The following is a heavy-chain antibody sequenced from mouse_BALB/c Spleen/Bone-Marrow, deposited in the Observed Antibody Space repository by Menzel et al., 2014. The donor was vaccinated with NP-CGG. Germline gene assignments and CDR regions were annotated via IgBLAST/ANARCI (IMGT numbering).Heavy chain of an antibody. V-gene: IGHV14-3*02. J-gene: IGHJ3*01. Sequence: VQLQQSGAELVKPGASVKLSCTASGFNIKETYMHWVKQRPEQGLEWIGRIDPANGNTKYDPKFQGKATITADTSSNSAYMQLSSLTSEDTAVYSCARNGNFGAWFAYWGQGTLVTVSA. CDR2: IDPANGNT. CDR1: GFNIKETY. D-gene: IGHD2-1*01. CDR3: ARNGNFGAWFAY.